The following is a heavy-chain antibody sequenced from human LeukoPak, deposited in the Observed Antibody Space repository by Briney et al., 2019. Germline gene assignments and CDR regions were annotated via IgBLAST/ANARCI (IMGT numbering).Heavy chain of an antibody. CDR3: ARSTQLWAPGDY. CDR1: GYTFTGDY. CDR2: INPNSGGT. D-gene: IGHD5-18*01. Sequence: ASVKVSCKASGYTFTGDYMHWVRQAPGQGLEWMGWINPNSGGTNYAQKFQGRVTMTRDTSISTAYMELSRLRSDDTAVYYCARSTQLWAPGDYWGQGTLVTVSS. J-gene: IGHJ4*02. V-gene: IGHV1-2*02.